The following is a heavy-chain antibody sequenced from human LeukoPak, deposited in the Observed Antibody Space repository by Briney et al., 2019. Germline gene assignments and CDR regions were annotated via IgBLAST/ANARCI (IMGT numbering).Heavy chain of an antibody. J-gene: IGHJ5*02. Sequence: GASVKVSCKASGYTFTSYDINWVRQATGQGLEWMGWMNPNSGNTGYAQKLQGRVTMTTDTSTTTAYMELRSLRSDDTAVYYCAREGDGYRGNSRAFDPWGQGTLVTVSS. CDR2: MNPNSGNT. CDR3: AREGDGYRGNSRAFDP. D-gene: IGHD5-24*01. V-gene: IGHV1-8*02. CDR1: GYTFTSYD.